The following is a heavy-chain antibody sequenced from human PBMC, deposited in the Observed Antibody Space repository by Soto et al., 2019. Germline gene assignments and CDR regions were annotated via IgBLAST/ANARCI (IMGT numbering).Heavy chain of an antibody. CDR3: ARDGWDYAYGMDV. V-gene: IGHV4-59*01. Sequence: LSLTCTVSGGSISSYYWSWIRQPPGKGLEWIGYIYYSGSTNYNPSLKSRVTISVDTSKNQFSLKLSSVTAADTAVYYCARDGWDYAYGMDVWGQGTTVTVSS. D-gene: IGHD4-17*01. CDR2: IYYSGST. J-gene: IGHJ6*02. CDR1: GGSISSYY.